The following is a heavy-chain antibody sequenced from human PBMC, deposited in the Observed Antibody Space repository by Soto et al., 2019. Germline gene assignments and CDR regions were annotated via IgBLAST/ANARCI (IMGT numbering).Heavy chain of an antibody. CDR2: IYYSGST. CDR3: ARHPITMVRGVKIGVDYYGMDV. Sequence: PSETLSLTCTVSGGSISSGSYYWGWIRQPPGKGLEWIGSIYYSGSTYYNPSLKSRVTISVDTSKNQFSLKLSSVTAADTAVYYCARHPITMVRGVKIGVDYYGMDVWGQGTTVTV. V-gene: IGHV4-39*01. CDR1: GGSISSGSYY. D-gene: IGHD3-10*01. J-gene: IGHJ6*02.